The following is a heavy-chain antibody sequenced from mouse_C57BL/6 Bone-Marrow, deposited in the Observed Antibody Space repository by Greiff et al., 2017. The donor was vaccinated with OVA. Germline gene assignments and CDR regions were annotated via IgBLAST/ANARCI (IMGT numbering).Heavy chain of an antibody. CDR3: ARGGFDY. Sequence: VQLTKRGAELVMPGGSVKLSCKASGYTFTSYWMHWVKQRPGQGLEWIGEIDPSDSYTNYNQKFKGKSTLTVDKSSSTAYMQLSSLTSEDSAVYYCARGGFDYWGQGTTLTVSS. CDR2: IDPSDSYT. J-gene: IGHJ2*01. V-gene: IGHV1-69*01. CDR1: GYTFTSYW.